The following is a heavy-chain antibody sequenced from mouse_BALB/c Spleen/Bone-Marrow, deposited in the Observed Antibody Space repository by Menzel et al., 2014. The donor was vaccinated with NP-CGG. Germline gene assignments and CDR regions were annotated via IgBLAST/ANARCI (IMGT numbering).Heavy chain of an antibody. D-gene: IGHD3-3*01. V-gene: IGHV2-6-7*01. CDR3: ARKGTYWYFDV. CDR1: GFSLTGYG. Sequence: VKLEESGPGLVAPSQSLSIICTVSGFSLTGYGVNWVRQPPGKGLEWLGMIWGDGSTDYNSVLKSRLSISKDDSKSQVFFKMNSLQTDDTARYYCARKGTYWYFDVWGAGTTVTVSS. CDR2: IWGDGST. J-gene: IGHJ1*01.